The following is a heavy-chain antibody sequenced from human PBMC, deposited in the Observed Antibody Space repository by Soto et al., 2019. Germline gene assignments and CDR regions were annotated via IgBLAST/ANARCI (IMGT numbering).Heavy chain of an antibody. Sequence: QVQLQESGPGLVKPSETLSLTCTASGGSISSYYWSWIRQPPGKGLEWIGYIYYSGSTNYNPSLKSRVTISVDTSKNQFSLKLSSVTAADTAVYYCARSGSGYSSGWYGYWGQGTLVTVSS. D-gene: IGHD6-19*01. CDR1: GGSISSYY. CDR3: ARSGSGYSSGWYGY. V-gene: IGHV4-59*08. CDR2: IYYSGST. J-gene: IGHJ4*02.